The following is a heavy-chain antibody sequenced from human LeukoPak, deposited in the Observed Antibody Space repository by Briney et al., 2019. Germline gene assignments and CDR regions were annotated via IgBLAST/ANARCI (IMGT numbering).Heavy chain of an antibody. CDR3: ASAAPGVVRSDNWFDP. J-gene: IGHJ5*02. Sequence: ASVKVSCKASGYTFTSYYMHWVRQAPGQGLEWMGIINPSGGSTSYAQRFQGRVTMTRDTSTSTVYMELSSLRSEDTAVYYCASAAPGVVRSDNWFDPWGQGTLVTVSS. V-gene: IGHV1-46*01. D-gene: IGHD3-3*01. CDR1: GYTFTSYY. CDR2: INPSGGST.